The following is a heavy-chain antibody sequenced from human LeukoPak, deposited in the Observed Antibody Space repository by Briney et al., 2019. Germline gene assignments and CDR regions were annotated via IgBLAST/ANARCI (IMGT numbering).Heavy chain of an antibody. Sequence: GGSLRLSCAASGFTFSSYSMNWVRQAPGKGLEWVSYISSSSSTIHYADSVKGRFTISRDNAKNSLYLQMNSLRDEDTAVYYCAREGITARPGGLDYWGQGTLVTVSS. D-gene: IGHD6-6*01. CDR3: AREGITARPGGLDY. J-gene: IGHJ4*02. CDR1: GFTFSSYS. V-gene: IGHV3-48*02. CDR2: ISSSSSTI.